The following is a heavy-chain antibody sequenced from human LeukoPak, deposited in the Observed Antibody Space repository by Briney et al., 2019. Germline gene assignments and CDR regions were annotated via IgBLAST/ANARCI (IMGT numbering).Heavy chain of an antibody. CDR3: ARDPPGRYYDSSGNFDY. CDR2: ISAYNANT. V-gene: IGHV1-18*01. Sequence: ASVKVSCKASGYTFTSYGISWVRQAPGQGLEWMGWISAYNANTNYAQKLQGRVTMTTDTSTSTAYMELRSLRSDDTAVYYCARDPPGRYYDSSGNFDYWGQGTLVTVSS. D-gene: IGHD3-22*01. J-gene: IGHJ4*02. CDR1: GYTFTSYG.